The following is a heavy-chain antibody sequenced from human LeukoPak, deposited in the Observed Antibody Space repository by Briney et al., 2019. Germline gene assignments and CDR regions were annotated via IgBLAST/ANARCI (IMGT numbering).Heavy chain of an antibody. D-gene: IGHD6-19*01. V-gene: IGHV3-23*01. Sequence: GGSLRLSCVASGFIFNNYAMYWVRQAPGKGLEWVSGVFGSGGSAHYADSVKGRFTISRANSKNTVYLDMNSLRAEDTAIYYCGKTTAGYSSGQKPAWPVDYWGQGTLVTVSS. J-gene: IGHJ4*02. CDR2: VFGSGGSA. CDR3: GKTTAGYSSGQKPAWPVDY. CDR1: GFIFNNYA.